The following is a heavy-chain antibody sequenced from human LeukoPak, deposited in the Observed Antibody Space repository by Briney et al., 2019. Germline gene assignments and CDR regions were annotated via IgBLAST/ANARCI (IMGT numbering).Heavy chain of an antibody. CDR2: IWYDGSNK. CDR3: AREEGYCSGGSCYSYYYGMDV. J-gene: IGHJ6*02. D-gene: IGHD2-15*01. Sequence: GGSLRLSCAASGFTFSSYGMHWVRQAPGKGLEWVAVIWYDGSNKYYADSVKGRFTNSRDDSKNTLSLQMTSVRAEDTAVYYCAREEGYCSGGSCYSYYYGMDVWGQGTTVTVSS. V-gene: IGHV3-33*01. CDR1: GFTFSSYG.